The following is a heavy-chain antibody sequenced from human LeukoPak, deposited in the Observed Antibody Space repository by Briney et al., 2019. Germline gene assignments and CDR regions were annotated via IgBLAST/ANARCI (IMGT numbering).Heavy chain of an antibody. CDR2: INPNSGGT. Sequence: ASVKVSCKASGYTFTGYYMHWVRQAPGQGLEWMGWINPNSGGTNYAQKFQGRVTMARDTSISTAYMELNRLRSDDTAVYYCASGDDYSNYWYYWGQGTLVTVSS. CDR3: ASGDDYSNYWYY. V-gene: IGHV1-2*02. D-gene: IGHD4-11*01. CDR1: GYTFTGYY. J-gene: IGHJ4*02.